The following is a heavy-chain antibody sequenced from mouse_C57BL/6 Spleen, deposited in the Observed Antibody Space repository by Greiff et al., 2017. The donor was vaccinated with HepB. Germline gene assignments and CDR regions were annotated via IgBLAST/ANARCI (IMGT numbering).Heavy chain of an antibody. CDR3: ARRARYYYGSSSAWFAY. V-gene: IGHV1-50*01. D-gene: IGHD1-1*01. CDR2: IDPSDSYT. J-gene: IGHJ3*01. Sequence: QVQLQQPGAELVKPGASVKLSCKASGYTFTSYWMPWVKQRPGQGLEWIGEIDPSDSYTNYNQKFKGKATLTVDTSSSTAYMQLSSLTCEDSAVYYCARRARYYYGSSSAWFAYWGQGTLVTVSA. CDR1: GYTFTSYW.